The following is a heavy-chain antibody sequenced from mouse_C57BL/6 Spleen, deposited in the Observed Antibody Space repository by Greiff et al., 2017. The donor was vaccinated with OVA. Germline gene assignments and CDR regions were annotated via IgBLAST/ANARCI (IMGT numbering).Heavy chain of an antibody. Sequence: EVKLVESGTVLARPGASVKMSCKTSGYTFTSYWMHWVNQRPGQGLEWIGAIYPGNSDTSYNQKFKGKAKLTAVTSASTAYMELSSLTNEDSAVYYCTRWDYYGSSLYAMDYWGQGTSVTVSS. V-gene: IGHV1-5*01. D-gene: IGHD1-1*01. J-gene: IGHJ4*01. CDR3: TRWDYYGSSLYAMDY. CDR1: GYTFTSYW. CDR2: IYPGNSDT.